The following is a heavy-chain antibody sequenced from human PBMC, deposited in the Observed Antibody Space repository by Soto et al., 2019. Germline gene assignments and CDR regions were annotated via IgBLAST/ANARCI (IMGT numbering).Heavy chain of an antibody. J-gene: IGHJ6*02. CDR3: ARDAARRSNFYYYYYGMDV. CDR2: IYYSGST. Sequence: SETPSLTCTVSGDSISSGGYYWSWIRQHPGKGLEWIGYIYYSGSTYYNPSLKSRVTISVDTSKNQFSLKLSSVTAADTAVYYCARDAARRSNFYYYYYGMDVWGQGTTVTVSS. V-gene: IGHV4-31*03. CDR1: GDSISSGGYY. D-gene: IGHD6-6*01.